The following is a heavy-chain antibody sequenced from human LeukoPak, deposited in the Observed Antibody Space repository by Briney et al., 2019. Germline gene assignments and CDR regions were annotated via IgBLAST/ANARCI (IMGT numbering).Heavy chain of an antibody. CDR2: MNPNSGGA. V-gene: IGHV1-2*02. J-gene: IGHJ4*02. D-gene: IGHD5-18*01. Sequence: ASVKVSCKPSGYTFTGYYIHWVRQAPGQGLEWMGWMNPNSGGATYARQFQGRVTMTRDTSINTAYIEVSRLRSDDTAVYYFARGSNVDTSMVTPFDYWGQGTLVTVSS. CDR3: ARGSNVDTSMVTPFDY. CDR1: GYTFTGYY.